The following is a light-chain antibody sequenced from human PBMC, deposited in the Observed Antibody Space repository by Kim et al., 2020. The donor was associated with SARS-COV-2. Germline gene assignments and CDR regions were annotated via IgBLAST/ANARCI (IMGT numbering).Light chain of an antibody. CDR2: EGS. Sequence: GQSVTISCTGTSRDVGSYNLVSWYQQHPGKAPQLMIYEGSKRPSGVSNRFSGSKSGNTASLTISGLQAEDEADYYCCSYAGSSTWVFGGGTQLTVL. J-gene: IGLJ3*02. CDR3: CSYAGSSTWV. V-gene: IGLV2-23*01. CDR1: SRDVGSYNL.